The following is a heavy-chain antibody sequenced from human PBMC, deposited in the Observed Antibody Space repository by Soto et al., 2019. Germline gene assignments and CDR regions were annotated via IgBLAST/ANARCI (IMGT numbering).Heavy chain of an antibody. V-gene: IGHV4-59*01. CDR1: GGGMSEYF. D-gene: IGHD3-10*01. CDR2: IYYLGST. CDR3: ARDGYDGSGSPYPAY. J-gene: IGHJ4*02. Sequence: SETLSRTCSVAGGGMSEYFWYGMRRSPGKGLEWIGYIYYLGSTDYNPSLKSRVTISVDTSKRQFSLRLTSVTAADTAVYYCARDGYDGSGSPYPAYWGPGTQVTVS.